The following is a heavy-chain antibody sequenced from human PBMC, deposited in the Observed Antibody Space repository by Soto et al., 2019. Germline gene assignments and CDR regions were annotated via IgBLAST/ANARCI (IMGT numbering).Heavy chain of an antibody. CDR3: ARNPNIAAHDY. CDR2: IYYSGST. J-gene: IGHJ4*02. Sequence: SETLSLTCTVSGGSISSYYWSWIRQPPGKGLEWIGYIYYSGSTNYNPSLKSRVTISVDTSKNQFSLKLSSVTAADTAVYYCARNPNIAAHDYGGQGTLVNVSS. D-gene: IGHD6-6*01. V-gene: IGHV4-59*08. CDR1: GGSISSYY.